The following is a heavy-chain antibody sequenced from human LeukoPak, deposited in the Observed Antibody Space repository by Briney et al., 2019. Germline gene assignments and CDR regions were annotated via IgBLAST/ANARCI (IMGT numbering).Heavy chain of an antibody. CDR1: GGSISSFH. D-gene: IGHD1-26*01. Sequence: PSETLSLTCTVSGGSISSFHWSWIRQPAGHGLEWIGRIHTSWSTNYNPSLKSRVSMSLDTSNTQFSLKLSSVTAADTAVYYCASSYSGNYYVFDYWGQGTLVTVSS. CDR2: IHTSWST. J-gene: IGHJ4*02. V-gene: IGHV4-4*07. CDR3: ASSYSGNYYVFDY.